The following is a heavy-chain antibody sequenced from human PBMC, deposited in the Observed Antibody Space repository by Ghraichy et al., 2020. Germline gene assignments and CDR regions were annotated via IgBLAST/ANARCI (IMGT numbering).Heavy chain of an antibody. V-gene: IGHV1-18*04. CDR3: AKGSLHSSSSYYYYGMDV. D-gene: IGHD6-6*01. J-gene: IGHJ6*02. Sequence: ASVKVSCKASGYAFLDYGINWVRQAPGQGLEWMGWMTTYNGNTDHAKNFQGRLTMTRDTATSTAFMELRSLRRGYTAVYYCAKGSLHSSSSYYYYGMDVWGQGTAVTVSS. CDR2: MTTYNGNT. CDR1: GYAFLDYG.